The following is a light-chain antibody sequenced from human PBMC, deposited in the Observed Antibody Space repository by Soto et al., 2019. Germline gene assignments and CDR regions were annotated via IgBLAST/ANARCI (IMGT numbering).Light chain of an antibody. CDR3: SSYTSSSTLV. V-gene: IGLV2-14*01. Sequence: QSALTQPASVSGSPGQSITISCTGTSSDVGGYNYVSWYQQHPGKAPKLMIYDVSYRPSGVSNRFPGSKSGNTASLTISGLQAEDEADYYCSSYTSSSTLVFGTGTKLTVL. J-gene: IGLJ1*01. CDR2: DVS. CDR1: SSDVGGYNY.